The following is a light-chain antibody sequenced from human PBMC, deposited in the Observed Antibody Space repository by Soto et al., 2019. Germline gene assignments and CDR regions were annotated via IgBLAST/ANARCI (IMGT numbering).Light chain of an antibody. Sequence: QSVLTQPPSASGSPGQSVTISCTGTSSDVGGCAYVSWYQHHPGKAPKLMIYEVSKRPSGVSNRFSGSKSGNTASLTISGLQAEDEADYYCSSYTSSSTLVFGGGTKVTVL. CDR3: SSYTSSSTLV. CDR1: SSDVGGCAY. CDR2: EVS. V-gene: IGLV2-14*01. J-gene: IGLJ2*01.